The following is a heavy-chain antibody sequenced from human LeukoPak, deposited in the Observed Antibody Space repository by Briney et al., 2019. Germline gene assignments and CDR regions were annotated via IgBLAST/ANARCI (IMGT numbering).Heavy chain of an antibody. Sequence: ASVKVSCKASGYTFTSYYMHWVRQAPGQGLEWMGIINPSGGSTSYAQKLQGRVTMTRDMSTSTVYMELSSLRSEDTAVYYCARVGELYYYDSSGYYYWGQGTLVTVSS. CDR1: GYTFTSYY. CDR2: INPSGGST. CDR3: ARVGELYYYDSSGYYY. D-gene: IGHD3-22*01. V-gene: IGHV1-46*01. J-gene: IGHJ4*02.